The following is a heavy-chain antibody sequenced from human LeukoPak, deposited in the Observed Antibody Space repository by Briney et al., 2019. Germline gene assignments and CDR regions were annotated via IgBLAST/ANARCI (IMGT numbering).Heavy chain of an antibody. Sequence: PSQTLSLTCTVSGGSISSGSYYWSWIRQPAGKGLEWIGRIYTSGSTNYNPSLKSRVTISVDTSKNQFSLKLSSVTAADTAVYYCARDTGQLVRPYYYMDVWGKGTTVTVSS. CDR2: IYTSGST. J-gene: IGHJ6*03. D-gene: IGHD6-6*01. V-gene: IGHV4-61*02. CDR1: GGSISSGSYY. CDR3: ARDTGQLVRPYYYMDV.